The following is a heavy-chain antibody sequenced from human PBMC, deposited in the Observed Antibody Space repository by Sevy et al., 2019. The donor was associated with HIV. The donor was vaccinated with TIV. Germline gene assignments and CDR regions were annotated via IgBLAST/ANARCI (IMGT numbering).Heavy chain of an antibody. CDR2: INPSGGST. V-gene: IGHV1-46*01. J-gene: IGHJ5*02. D-gene: IGHD2-2*03. CDR1: GYTFTSYY. Sequence: ASVKVSCKASGYTFTSYYMHWVRQAPGQGLEWMGIINPSGGSTSYAQKFQGRVTMTRDTSTSTVYMELSSLRSEDTDVYYCAINLAWIVDIVLVPAADAQTGGWFDPWGQGTLVTVSS. CDR3: AINLAWIVDIVLVPAADAQTGGWFDP.